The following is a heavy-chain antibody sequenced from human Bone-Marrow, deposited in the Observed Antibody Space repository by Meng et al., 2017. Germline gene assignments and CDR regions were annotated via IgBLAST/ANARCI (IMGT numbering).Heavy chain of an antibody. D-gene: IGHD3-22*01. Sequence: GGSLRLSCAASGFTFSSYAMSWVRQAPGKGLEWVSAISGSGGSTYYADSVKGRFTISRDNSKNTLYLQMNSLRADDTAVYYCATMANYDSSGYYYSHYVMYIWGHGTTVTVSS. CDR2: ISGSGGST. V-gene: IGHV3-23*01. CDR1: GFTFSSYA. CDR3: ATMANYDSSGYYYSHYVMYI. J-gene: IGHJ6*02.